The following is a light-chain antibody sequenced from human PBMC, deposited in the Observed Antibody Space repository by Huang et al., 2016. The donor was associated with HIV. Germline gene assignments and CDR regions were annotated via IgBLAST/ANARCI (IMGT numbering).Light chain of an antibody. CDR2: DTS. Sequence: EILLTQSPATLSVTPGETATLSCRASQSVGVYLGWYQQKPGQAPKLLIFDTSNRATDGPLRFSGNGSETDFTLTITPLEPEDFAVYYCHQRRKWPQTFGQGTKLEI. CDR3: HQRRKWPQT. J-gene: IGKJ2*01. CDR1: QSVGVY. V-gene: IGKV3-11*01.